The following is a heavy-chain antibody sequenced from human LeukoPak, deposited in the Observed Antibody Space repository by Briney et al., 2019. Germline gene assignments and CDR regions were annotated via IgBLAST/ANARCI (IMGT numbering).Heavy chain of an antibody. CDR2: ISSSSSTI. J-gene: IGHJ4*02. V-gene: IGHV3-48*04. Sequence: GGSLRLSCAASGLTPSCAMSWVRQAPGKGLEWVSYISSSSSTIYYADSVKGRFTISRDNAKNSLYLQMNSLRVEDTAVYYCARDRHYYDSSGYDYWGQGTLVTVSS. CDR3: ARDRHYYDSSGYDY. D-gene: IGHD3-22*01. CDR1: GLTPSCA.